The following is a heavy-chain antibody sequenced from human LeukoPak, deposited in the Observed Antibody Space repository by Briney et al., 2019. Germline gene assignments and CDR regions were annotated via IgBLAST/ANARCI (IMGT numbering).Heavy chain of an antibody. D-gene: IGHD2-21*02. V-gene: IGHV3-48*01. CDR3: ARGRSFSYCGGDCYPYYFDY. J-gene: IGHJ4*02. CDR2: VSSSSSTI. Sequence: GGSLRLSCAASGFTFSSYGMNWVRQAPGKGLEWVSYVSSSSSTIYYADSVKGRFTISRDNAKNSLYLQMNSLRAEDTAVYYCARGRSFSYCGGDCYPYYFDYWGQGTLVTVSS. CDR1: GFTFSSYG.